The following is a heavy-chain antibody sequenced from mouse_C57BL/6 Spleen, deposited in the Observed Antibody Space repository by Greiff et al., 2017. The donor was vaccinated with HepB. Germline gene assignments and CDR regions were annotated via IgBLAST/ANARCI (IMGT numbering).Heavy chain of an antibody. CDR3: ARGRDDYGLDY. D-gene: IGHD2-4*01. Sequence: EVKLMESEGGLVQPGSSMKLSCTASGFTFSDYYMAWVRQVPEKGLEWVANINYDGSSTYYLDSLKSRFIISRDNAKNILYLQMSSLKSEDTATYYCARGRDDYGLDYWGQGTTLTVSS. J-gene: IGHJ2*01. V-gene: IGHV5-16*01. CDR1: GFTFSDYY. CDR2: INYDGSST.